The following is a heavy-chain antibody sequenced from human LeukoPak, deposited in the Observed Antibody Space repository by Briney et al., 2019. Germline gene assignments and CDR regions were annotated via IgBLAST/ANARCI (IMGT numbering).Heavy chain of an antibody. Sequence: ASVKVSCKASGYTFTSYGISWVRQAPGQGLEWMGWISAYNGNTNYAQKLQGRVTMTTDTSTSTAYMELRSLRSDDTAVHYCARDGITMIVVVTTPFDYWGQGTLVTVSS. D-gene: IGHD3-22*01. V-gene: IGHV1-18*01. CDR2: ISAYNGNT. CDR3: ARDGITMIVVVTTPFDY. CDR1: GYTFTSYG. J-gene: IGHJ4*02.